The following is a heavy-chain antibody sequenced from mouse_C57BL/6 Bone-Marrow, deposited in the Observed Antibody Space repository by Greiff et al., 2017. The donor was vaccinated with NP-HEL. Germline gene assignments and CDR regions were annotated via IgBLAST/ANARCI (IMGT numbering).Heavy chain of an antibody. J-gene: IGHJ2*01. D-gene: IGHD1-1*01. V-gene: IGHV14-4*01. CDR2: IDPENGDT. CDR1: GFNIKDDY. CDR3: TTATTVVNFDY. Sequence: VQLQQSGAELVRPGASVKLSCTASGFNIKDDYMHWVKQRPEQGLEWIGWIDPENGDTEYASKFQGKAPITADTSSNTANLQLSSLTAEDTAVYYCTTATTVVNFDYWGQGTTLTVSS.